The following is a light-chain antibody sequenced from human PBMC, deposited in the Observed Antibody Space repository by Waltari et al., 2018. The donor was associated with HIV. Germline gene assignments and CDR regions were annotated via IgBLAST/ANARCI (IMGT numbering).Light chain of an antibody. CDR1: VLAKSY. Sequence: SYELTQPSSVSVSPGQTTRITCSGDVLAKSYARWFQQKPGQAPVVMIYKDNERPLGITGRFDGSSSGTTVTLRISGAQMEDEADYYCAAWDDSLSGLVVFGGGTKLTVL. V-gene: IGLV3-27*01. CDR2: KDN. J-gene: IGLJ2*01. CDR3: AAWDDSLSGLVV.